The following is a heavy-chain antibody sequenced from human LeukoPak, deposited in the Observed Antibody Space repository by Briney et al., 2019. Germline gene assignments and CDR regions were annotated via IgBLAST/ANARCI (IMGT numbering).Heavy chain of an antibody. CDR3: ARYGSGSYSFGMDV. V-gene: IGHV4-59*08. D-gene: IGHD3-10*01. J-gene: IGHJ6*02. Sequence: PSETLSLTCTVSGGSISSYYWSWIRQPPGKGLEWIGYIYYSGSTNYNPSLKSRVTISVDTSKNQSSLKLSSVTAADTAVYYCARYGSGSYSFGMDVWGQGTTVTVSS. CDR1: GGSISSYY. CDR2: IYYSGST.